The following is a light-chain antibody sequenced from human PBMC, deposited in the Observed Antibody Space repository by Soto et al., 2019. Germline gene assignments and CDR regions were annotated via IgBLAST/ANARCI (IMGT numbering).Light chain of an antibody. J-gene: IGLJ2*01. Sequence: QSALTQPASVSGSPGQSITISCTGTSSDVGGYDYVSWYQQLPGKAPKLMIYDVNNRPSGVSNRFSGSKSGNTASLTISGLQAEDEADYYCSSYAGSNNKVVFGGGTKLTVL. CDR2: DVN. V-gene: IGLV2-14*01. CDR1: SSDVGGYDY. CDR3: SSYAGSNNKVV.